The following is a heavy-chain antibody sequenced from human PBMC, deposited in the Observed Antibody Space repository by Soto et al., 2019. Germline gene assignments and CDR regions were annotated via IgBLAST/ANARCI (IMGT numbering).Heavy chain of an antibody. Sequence: EVQLVESGGGLVKPGGSLRLSCAASGFTFSSYSMNWVRQAPGKGLEWVSSISSSSSYIYYADSVKGRFTISRDNAKNSLYLQMNSLRAEDTAVYYCARDQGASDGPDYWGQGTLVTVSS. CDR1: GFTFSSYS. CDR3: ARDQGASDGPDY. J-gene: IGHJ4*02. CDR2: ISSSSSYI. V-gene: IGHV3-21*01. D-gene: IGHD5-18*01.